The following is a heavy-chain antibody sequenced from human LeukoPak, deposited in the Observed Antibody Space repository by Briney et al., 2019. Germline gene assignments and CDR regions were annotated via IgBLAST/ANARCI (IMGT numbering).Heavy chain of an antibody. Sequence: PGGSLRLSCSASGFTFSNAWMSWVRQAPGKGLEWVGRIKSKTDGGATDYAAPVKVRFTISRDNAKNTLYLEVISLTAEDTAVYYCAKDDAWLRFGEWSQGTLVTVSS. CDR3: AKDDAWLRFGE. CDR1: GFTFSNAW. V-gene: IGHV3-15*01. J-gene: IGHJ4*02. D-gene: IGHD3-10*01. CDR2: IKSKTDGGAT.